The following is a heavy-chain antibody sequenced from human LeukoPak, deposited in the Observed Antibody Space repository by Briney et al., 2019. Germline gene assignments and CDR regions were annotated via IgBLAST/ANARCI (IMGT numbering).Heavy chain of an antibody. CDR1: GFTFSSYA. CDR2: ISYDGSNK. D-gene: IGHD1-7*01. J-gene: IGHJ4*02. CDR3: ARGDNWNYGVDY. Sequence: GRSLRLSCAASGFTFSSYAMHWVRQAPGKGLEWVAVISYDGSNKYYADSAKGRFTISRDNSKNTLYLQMNSLRAEDTAVYYCARGDNWNYGVDYWGQGTLVTVSS. V-gene: IGHV3-30-3*01.